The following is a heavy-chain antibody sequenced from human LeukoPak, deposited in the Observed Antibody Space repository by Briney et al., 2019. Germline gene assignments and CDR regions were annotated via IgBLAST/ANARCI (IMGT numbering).Heavy chain of an antibody. D-gene: IGHD3/OR15-3a*01. CDR3: TLGTGNTFDY. Sequence: GESLKISCRASGYSFTTYWVGWVRQMPGKGLEWMGIIYAGDSDTRYSPSFQGQVTISADKSISTAYLQWSSLKASDTAMYYCTLGTGNTFDYWGQGTLGTVSS. J-gene: IGHJ4*02. CDR1: GYSFTTYW. CDR2: IYAGDSDT. V-gene: IGHV5-51*01.